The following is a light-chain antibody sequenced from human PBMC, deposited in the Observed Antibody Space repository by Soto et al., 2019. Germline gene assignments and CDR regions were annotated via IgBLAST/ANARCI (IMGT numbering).Light chain of an antibody. CDR3: QHYNSYSEA. J-gene: IGKJ1*01. Sequence: EIVMTQSPATLSVSPGERATLSCRASQSVSGNLAWYQQKPGQAPRLLTYGASTRATGIPARFSGSGSGTGFTLTISSLQSEDFAVYYCQHYNSYSEAFGQGTKVDIK. CDR1: QSVSGN. V-gene: IGKV3-15*01. CDR2: GAS.